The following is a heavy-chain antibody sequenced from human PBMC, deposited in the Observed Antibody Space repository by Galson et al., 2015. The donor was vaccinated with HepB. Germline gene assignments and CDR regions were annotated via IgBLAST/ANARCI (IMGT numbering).Heavy chain of an antibody. V-gene: IGHV3-15*01. CDR2: IKSKTDGGTT. CDR3: TTVSGIVPAAMLVYDYYYYGMDV. D-gene: IGHD2-2*01. J-gene: IGHJ6*02. CDR1: GFTFSNAW. Sequence: SLRLSCAASGFTFSNAWMSWVRQAPGKGLEWVGRIKSKTDGGTTDYAAPVKGRFTISRDDSKNTLYLQMNSLKTEDTAVYYCTTVSGIVPAAMLVYDYYYYGMDVWGQGTTVTVSS.